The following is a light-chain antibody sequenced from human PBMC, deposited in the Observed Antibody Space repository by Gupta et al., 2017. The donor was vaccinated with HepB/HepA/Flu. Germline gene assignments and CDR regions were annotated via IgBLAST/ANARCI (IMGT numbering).Light chain of an antibody. CDR1: SSDVGSYNF. Sequence: QSALTQPASVSGSPGQSITIPCTGTSSDVGSYNFVSWYQQHPGKAPKLMIYEVSKRPSGVSNRFSGSKSGNTASLTISGLQAEDEADYYCCSYAGSTFYVFGTGTKVTVL. J-gene: IGLJ1*01. CDR3: CSYAGSTFYV. V-gene: IGLV2-23*02. CDR2: EVS.